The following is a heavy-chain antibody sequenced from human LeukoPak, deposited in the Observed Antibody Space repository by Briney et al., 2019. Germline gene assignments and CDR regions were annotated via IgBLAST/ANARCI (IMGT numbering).Heavy chain of an antibody. CDR2: IYHSGST. CDR1: GYSISSGYY. D-gene: IGHD2-2*02. V-gene: IGHV4-38-2*02. J-gene: IGHJ4*02. Sequence: SETLSLTCTVSGYSISSGYYWGWIRQPPGKGLEWIGSIYHSGSTYYNPSLKSRVTISVDTSKNQFSLKLSSVTAADTAVYYCASSSIVVVPAAIAYWGQGTLVTVSS. CDR3: ASSSIVVVPAAIAY.